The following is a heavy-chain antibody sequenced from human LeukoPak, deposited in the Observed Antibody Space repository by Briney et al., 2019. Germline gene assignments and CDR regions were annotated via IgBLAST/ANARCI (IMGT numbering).Heavy chain of an antibody. J-gene: IGHJ4*02. CDR1: GFTFKNYA. CDR3: AKDLPGFMVRGPFDY. V-gene: IGHV3-23*01. Sequence: GGSLRLSCAASGFTFKNYALSWVRQAPGKGLEWVSGFSVNGRDTYYADFVKGRFTIARDIAKNTLYLQMNSLRAEDTATYYCAKDLPGFMVRGPFDYWGQGTLVTVSS. D-gene: IGHD3-10*01. CDR2: FSVNGRDT.